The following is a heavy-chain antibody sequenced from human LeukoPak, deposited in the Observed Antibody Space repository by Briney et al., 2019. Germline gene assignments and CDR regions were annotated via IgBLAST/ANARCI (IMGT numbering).Heavy chain of an antibody. CDR2: INPNSGGT. J-gene: IGHJ4*02. CDR3: ARDRMVRGVGVFDY. Sequence: ASVKVSCKASGYTFTGYYMHWVRQAPGQGLEWMGWINPNSGGTNYAQKFQGRVTMTRDTSISTAYMELSRLRSDDPAVYYCARDRMVRGVGVFDYWGQGTLVTVSS. CDR1: GYTFTGYY. V-gene: IGHV1-2*02. D-gene: IGHD3-10*01.